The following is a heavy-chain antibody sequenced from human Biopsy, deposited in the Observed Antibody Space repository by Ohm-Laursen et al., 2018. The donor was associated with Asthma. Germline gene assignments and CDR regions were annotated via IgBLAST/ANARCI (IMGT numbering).Heavy chain of an antibody. J-gene: IGHJ6*02. CDR1: GYTFNSAG. V-gene: IGHV1-18*01. CDR3: ARAVDYSHYYGIDV. CDR2: ISVYNGNT. Sequence: SEKVSCKASGYTFNSAGITWARQAPGQGLEWMGWISVYNGNTKVAQKLQDRVTMITDTSTSTAYMELRSLRSDDTAVYFCARAVDYSHYYGIDVWGQGTAVTVS. D-gene: IGHD3-10*01.